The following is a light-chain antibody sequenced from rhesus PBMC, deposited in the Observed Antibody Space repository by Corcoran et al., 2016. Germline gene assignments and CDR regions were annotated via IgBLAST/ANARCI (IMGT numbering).Light chain of an antibody. CDR3: QPHNTRPPYS. V-gene: IGKV1-44*02. Sequence: GDRVTITCRASQTISSYLAWYQQKPGKVPKLLIYAASSLESGVPSRFSGSGSGTEFTLTISSLQPEDFSTYYWQPHNTRPPYSFSQGTKVEIK. J-gene: IGKJ2*01. CDR2: AAS. CDR1: QTISSY.